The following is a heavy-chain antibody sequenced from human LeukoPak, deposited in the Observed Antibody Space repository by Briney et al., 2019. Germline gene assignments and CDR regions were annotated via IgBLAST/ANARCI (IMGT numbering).Heavy chain of an antibody. J-gene: IGHJ6*03. Sequence: SETLSLTCTVSGGSISSYYWSWIRQPPGKGLEWIGYIYHSGSTYYNPSLKSRVTISVDRSKNQFSLKLSSVTAADTAVYYCARLGGSSAGFYYYYYYMDVWGKGTTVTVSS. CDR1: GGSISSYY. CDR3: ARLGGSSAGFYYYYYYMDV. D-gene: IGHD6-6*01. CDR2: IYHSGST. V-gene: IGHV4-59*04.